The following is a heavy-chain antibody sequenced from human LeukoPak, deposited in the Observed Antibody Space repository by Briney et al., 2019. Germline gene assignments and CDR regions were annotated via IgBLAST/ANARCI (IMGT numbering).Heavy chain of an antibody. V-gene: IGHV4-34*01. CDR1: GGSFSGYY. J-gene: IGHJ4*02. D-gene: IGHD2-2*01. CDR2: INHSGST. Sequence: SETPSLTCAVYGGSFSGYYWSWIRQPPGKGLEWIGEINHSGSTNYNPSLKSRVTISVDTSKNQFSLKLSSVTAADTAVYYCARGRPYCSSTSCSLYYFDYWGQGTLVTVSS. CDR3: ARGRPYCSSTSCSLYYFDY.